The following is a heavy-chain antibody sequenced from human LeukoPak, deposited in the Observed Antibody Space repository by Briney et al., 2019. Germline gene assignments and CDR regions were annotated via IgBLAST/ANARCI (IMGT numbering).Heavy chain of an antibody. CDR1: GGSINSGGSY. J-gene: IGHJ6*02. Sequence: SETLSLTCTVSGGSINSGGSYWTWIRQPPGKGLEWIGYIHYSGTTYYNPSLKSRVTISVATSKNQFSLKVNSVTAADTAVYYCARDRSASYYLYYSLDVWGQGTTVTVSS. D-gene: IGHD2-2*01. CDR3: ARDRSASYYLYYSLDV. V-gene: IGHV4-30-4*01. CDR2: IHYSGTT.